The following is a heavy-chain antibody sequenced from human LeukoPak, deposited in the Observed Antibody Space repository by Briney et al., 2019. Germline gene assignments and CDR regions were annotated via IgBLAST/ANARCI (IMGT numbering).Heavy chain of an antibody. CDR1: GFIFDEYG. D-gene: IGHD4-17*01. V-gene: IGHV3-20*04. CDR3: ARVSPNTVTTLQYFDY. Sequence: GGSLRLSCAVSGFIFDEYGISWVRQAPGKGLEWLSGINWNGDSTGYADSVKGRFTISRDNAKNSLYLQMNSLRVEDTALYYCARVSPNTVTTLQYFDYWGQGTLVTVSS. CDR2: INWNGDST. J-gene: IGHJ4*02.